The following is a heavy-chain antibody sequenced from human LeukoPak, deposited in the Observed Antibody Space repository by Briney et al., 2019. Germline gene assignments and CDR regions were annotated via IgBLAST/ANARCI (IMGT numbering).Heavy chain of an antibody. V-gene: IGHV3-33*01. D-gene: IGHD6-13*01. CDR3: AREGAGYSSSRYNDY. Sequence: PGRSLRLSCAASGFTFSSYGMHWVRQAPGKGLEWVAVIWYDGSNKYYADSVKGRFTISRDNSKNTLYLQMNSLRAEDTAVYYCAREGAGYSSSRYNDYWGQGTLVTVSS. J-gene: IGHJ4*02. CDR1: GFTFSSYG. CDR2: IWYDGSNK.